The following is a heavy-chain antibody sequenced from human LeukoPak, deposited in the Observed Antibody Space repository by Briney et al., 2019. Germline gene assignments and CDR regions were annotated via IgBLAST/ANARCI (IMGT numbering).Heavy chain of an antibody. CDR1: GFTFSSYW. D-gene: IGHD4-17*01. CDR3: ARVSPNTVTTLQYFDY. CDR2: IKQDGSEK. Sequence: GGSLRLSCAASGFTFSSYWMSWVRQAPGKGLEWVANIKQDGSEKYYADSQKGRFTISRDNAKNSLYLQMNSLRAEDTAVYYCARVSPNTVTTLQYFDYWGQGTLVTVSS. J-gene: IGHJ4*02. V-gene: IGHV3-7*01.